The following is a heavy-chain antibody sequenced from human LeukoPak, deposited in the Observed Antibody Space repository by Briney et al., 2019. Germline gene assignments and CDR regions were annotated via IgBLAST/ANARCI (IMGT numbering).Heavy chain of an antibody. D-gene: IGHD3-10*01. V-gene: IGHV3-21*01. Sequence: GGSLRLSCAASGFTFSSYSMNWVRQAPGEGLEWVSTISSSSYIYYADSVKGRFTISRDNAKNSLYLQMNSLRAEDTAVYYCARDLWFGELLRPFDYWGQGTLVTVSS. CDR1: GFTFSSYS. J-gene: IGHJ4*02. CDR3: ARDLWFGELLRPFDY. CDR2: ISSSSYI.